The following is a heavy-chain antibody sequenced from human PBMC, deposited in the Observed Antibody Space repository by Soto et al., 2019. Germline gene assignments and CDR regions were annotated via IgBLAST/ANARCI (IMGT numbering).Heavy chain of an antibody. CDR2: IGGSGGSST. D-gene: IGHD3-22*01. J-gene: IGHJ4*02. CDR3: AKLLGDSVYYPTGY. V-gene: IGHV3-23*01. Sequence: EVQLLESGGGLVQPGGSLRLSCAASAFTSSSYAMSWVRQAPGKGLEWVSTIGGSGGSSTYYADSVKGRFTIFRDNSRNPLFLQMHSLRASDTALYYGAKLLGDSVYYPTGYWGQGTLDTVSS. CDR1: AFTSSSYA.